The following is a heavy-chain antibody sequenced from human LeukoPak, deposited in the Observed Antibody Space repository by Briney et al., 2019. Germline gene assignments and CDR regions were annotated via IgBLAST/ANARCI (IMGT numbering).Heavy chain of an antibody. J-gene: IGHJ4*02. D-gene: IGHD5-18*01. Sequence: GGSLRLSCAASGFTFSSYEMNWVRQAPGKGLEWVSYISSSGSTIYYADPVKGRFTISRDNAKNSLYLQMNSLRAEDTAVYYCARDSKRGYSYGGFDYWGQGTLVTVSS. CDR1: GFTFSSYE. CDR3: ARDSKRGYSYGGFDY. CDR2: ISSSGSTI. V-gene: IGHV3-48*03.